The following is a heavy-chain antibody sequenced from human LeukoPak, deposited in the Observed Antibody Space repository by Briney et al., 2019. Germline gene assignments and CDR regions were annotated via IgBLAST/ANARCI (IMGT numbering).Heavy chain of an antibody. J-gene: IGHJ5*02. CDR2: ISYDGSNK. CDR1: GFTFSSYA. V-gene: IGHV3-30-3*01. D-gene: IGHD6-19*01. Sequence: RGSLRLSCAASGFTFSSYAMHWVRQAPGKGLEWVAVISYDGSNKYYADSVKGRFTISRDNFKNTLYLQMNSLRAEDTAVYYCARVCDSSGWYGSWFDPWGQGTLVTVSS. CDR3: ARVCDSSGWYGSWFDP.